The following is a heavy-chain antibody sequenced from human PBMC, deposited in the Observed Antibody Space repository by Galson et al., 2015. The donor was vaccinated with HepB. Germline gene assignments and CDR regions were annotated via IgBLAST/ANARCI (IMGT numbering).Heavy chain of an antibody. CDR1: GYTFTSYG. Sequence: SVKVSCKASGYTFTSYGISWVRQAPGQGLEWMGWISAYNGNTNYAQKLQGRVTMTTDTSTSTAYMELRSLRSDDTAVYYCARAGVSPPYYYYYGMDVWGQGTTVTVSS. CDR2: ISAYNGNT. V-gene: IGHV1-18*01. CDR3: ARAGVSPPYYYYYGMDV. J-gene: IGHJ6*02. D-gene: IGHD3-10*01.